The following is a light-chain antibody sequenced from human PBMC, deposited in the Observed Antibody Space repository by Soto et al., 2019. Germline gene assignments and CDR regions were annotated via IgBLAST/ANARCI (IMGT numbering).Light chain of an antibody. Sequence: QSVLTQPASVSGSPGQSITISCTGTSGDVGNFNLVFWYQQHPGKAPNLIIFEVTKRPSGVSNRFSGSKSGNTASLTISGLKAEDAADYYCCSYAGGSIYVLFGGGTKLTVL. CDR3: CSYAGGSIYVL. CDR2: EVT. V-gene: IGLV2-23*02. CDR1: SGDVGNFNL. J-gene: IGLJ2*01.